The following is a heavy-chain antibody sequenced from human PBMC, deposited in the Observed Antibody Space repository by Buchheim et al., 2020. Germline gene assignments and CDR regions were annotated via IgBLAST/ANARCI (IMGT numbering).Heavy chain of an antibody. CDR2: IYTSGST. J-gene: IGHJ5*02. V-gene: IGHV4-61*02. CDR1: GGSISSGSYY. D-gene: IGHD6-19*01. CDR3: ARSSRLNWFDP. Sequence: QVQLQESGPGLVKPSQTLSLTCTVSGGSISSGSYYWSWIRQPAGKGLEWIGRIYTSGSTNYNPSLKSRVTMSVDTSKNQFSLKLSSVTAADTAVYYCARSSRLNWFDPWGQGTL.